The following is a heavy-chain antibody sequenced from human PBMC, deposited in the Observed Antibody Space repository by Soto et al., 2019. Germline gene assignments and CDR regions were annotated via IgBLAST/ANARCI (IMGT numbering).Heavy chain of an antibody. V-gene: IGHV3-48*01. CDR1: GFSFSTHY. D-gene: IGHD3-16*01. J-gene: IGHJ4*02. CDR3: LNGDYY. CDR2: INRDSTVI. Sequence: EQLVESGGGLVQPGGSLRLSCAASGFSFSTHYMNWVRQTPGKGLEWVSSINRDSTVIKYADSVKGRFTISRDNARNSLSLQRNSLRAEDTAVYYCLNGDYYVGPGTLVTVSS.